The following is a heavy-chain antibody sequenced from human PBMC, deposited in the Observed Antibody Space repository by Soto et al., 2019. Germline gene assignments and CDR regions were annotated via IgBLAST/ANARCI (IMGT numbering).Heavy chain of an antibody. CDR1: GFTFSSYA. CDR3: ARAGCDGGSCYTLVGLRYGMDV. J-gene: IGHJ6*02. D-gene: IGHD2-15*01. Sequence: GGSLRLSCAASGFTFSSYAMHWVRQAPGKGLEWVAVISYDGSNKYYADSVKGRFTISRDNSKNTLYLQMNSLRAEDTAVYYCARAGCDGGSCYTLVGLRYGMDVWGQGTTVTSP. V-gene: IGHV3-30-3*01. CDR2: ISYDGSNK.